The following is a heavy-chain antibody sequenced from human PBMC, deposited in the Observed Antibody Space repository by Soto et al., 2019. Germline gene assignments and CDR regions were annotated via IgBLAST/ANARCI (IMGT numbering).Heavy chain of an antibody. CDR2: IDPSDSYT. J-gene: IGHJ6*01. V-gene: IGHV5-10-1*01. D-gene: IGHD6-19*01. CDR1: VYSFTSYC. CDR3: ARRGIAVAGHSPYYYYYGMEV. Sequence: GESLKISCKGSVYSFTSYCISWLRQMPVKGLEWMGRIDPSDSYTNYSPSFQGHVTISADKSISTAYLQWSSLKASDTAMYYCARRGIAVAGHSPYYYYYGMEVWGQGTTVTVSS.